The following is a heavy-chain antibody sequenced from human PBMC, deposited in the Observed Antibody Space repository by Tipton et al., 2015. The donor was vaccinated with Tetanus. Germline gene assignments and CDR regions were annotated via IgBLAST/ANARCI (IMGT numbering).Heavy chain of an antibody. D-gene: IGHD6-19*01. V-gene: IGHV4-30-2*04. J-gene: IGHJ6*02. CDR3: ARLILGRSKEVAGIRYYYYYGLDV. Sequence: SGDSITRDGYSWHWVRQPPGKGLEWIGYIAEDGSSYYSPSLERRATISRDTSKNHFSLKLTSMTAADRAVYYCARLILGRSKEVAGIRYYYYYGLDVWGQGTTVTVTS. CDR1: GDSITRDGYS. CDR2: IAEDGSS.